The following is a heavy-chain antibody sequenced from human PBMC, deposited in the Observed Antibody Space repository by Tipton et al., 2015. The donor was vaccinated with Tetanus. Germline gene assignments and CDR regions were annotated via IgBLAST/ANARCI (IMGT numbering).Heavy chain of an antibody. D-gene: IGHD2-8*01. Sequence: QLVQSGGEVKKPGESLKISCKGSGYIFNNYWIGWVRPMPGKGLEWMGIIYPGDSDTRYSPSFQGQVTISVEKSISTAYLQWSSLKASDTSMFYCARAHCSDGVCNFDYWGQGALVTVAS. CDR1: GYIFNNYW. CDR2: IYPGDSDT. J-gene: IGHJ4*02. CDR3: ARAHCSDGVCNFDY. V-gene: IGHV5-51*01.